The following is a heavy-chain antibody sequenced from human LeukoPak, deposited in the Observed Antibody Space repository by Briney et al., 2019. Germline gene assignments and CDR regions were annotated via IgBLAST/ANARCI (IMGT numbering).Heavy chain of an antibody. D-gene: IGHD3-22*01. CDR2: ISSSGSAI. J-gene: IGHJ3*02. V-gene: IGHV3-48*03. Sequence: GGSMRLSCAASGFTFSSYEMNWVRQAPGKGLEWVSYISSSGSAIYYADSVKGRFTISRDNAKNSLYLQMNSLRAEDTAVYYCARETDYYDSTGAFDIWGQGTMVTVSS. CDR3: ARETDYYDSTGAFDI. CDR1: GFTFSSYE.